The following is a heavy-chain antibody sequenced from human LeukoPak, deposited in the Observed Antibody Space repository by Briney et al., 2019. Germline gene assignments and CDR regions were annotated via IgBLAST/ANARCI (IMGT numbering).Heavy chain of an antibody. D-gene: IGHD1-26*01. CDR3: AREAIVGATWGYFDY. Sequence: GGSLRLSCAASGFTFSGYGMYWVRQAPGKGLEWVAVISYDGSNKYYADSVKGRFTISRDNSKNTLYLQMNSLRAEDTAVYYCAREAIVGATWGYFDYWGQGTLVTVSS. CDR1: GFTFSGYG. J-gene: IGHJ4*02. V-gene: IGHV3-30*03. CDR2: ISYDGSNK.